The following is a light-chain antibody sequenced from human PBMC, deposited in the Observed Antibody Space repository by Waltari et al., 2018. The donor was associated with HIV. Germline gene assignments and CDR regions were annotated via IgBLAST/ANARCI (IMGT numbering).Light chain of an antibody. CDR3: VGWDASLSAYV. CDR2: KNY. V-gene: IGLV1-47*01. CDR1: SSNIGNDN. Sequence: QSVLTQPPSASGTPGQRVTISCSGSSSNIGNDNVYWYQQLPGTAPKLLIYKNYHRPSGVPDRCAGSKSGTSASLAISGLRSEDEADYYCVGWDASLSAYVFGTGTKVTIL. J-gene: IGLJ1*01.